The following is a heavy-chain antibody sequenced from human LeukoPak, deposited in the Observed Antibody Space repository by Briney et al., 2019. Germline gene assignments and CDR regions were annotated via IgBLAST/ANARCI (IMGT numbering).Heavy chain of an antibody. CDR3: ASHPYDFWSGSKYYFDY. D-gene: IGHD3-3*01. CDR2: IYYGGST. CDR1: GGSISNSSYY. V-gene: IGHV4-39*01. Sequence: SETLSLTCIVSGGSISNSSYYWGWIRQPPGKGLEWIGSIYYGGSTYYNPSLKSRVTISVDTSKNQFSLKLSSVTAADTAVYYCASHPYDFWSGSKYYFDYWGQGTLVTVSS. J-gene: IGHJ4*02.